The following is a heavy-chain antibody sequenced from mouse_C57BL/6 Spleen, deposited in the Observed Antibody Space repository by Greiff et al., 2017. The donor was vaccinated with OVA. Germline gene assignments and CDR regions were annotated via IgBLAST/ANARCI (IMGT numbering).Heavy chain of an antibody. V-gene: IGHV1-69*01. CDR1: GYTFTSYW. Sequence: QVQLQQPGAELVMPGASVKLSCKASGYTFTSYWMHWVKQRPGQGLEWIGEIDPSDSYTNYNQKFKGKSTLTVDKSSSTAYMQLSSLTSEDSAVYYCAREGNYDRGAMDYWGQGTSVTVSS. D-gene: IGHD2-4*01. CDR3: AREGNYDRGAMDY. CDR2: IDPSDSYT. J-gene: IGHJ4*01.